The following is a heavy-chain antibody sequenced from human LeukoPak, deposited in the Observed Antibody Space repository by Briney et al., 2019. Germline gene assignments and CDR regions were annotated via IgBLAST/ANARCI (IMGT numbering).Heavy chain of an antibody. Sequence: GGSLRLSCAASGFTFSSYTMTWVRQAPGKGLEWVSAITGSGGSAYYADSVKGRFIISRDNSKNTLYLQINSLRAEDTAVYYCAKPVFYTTSSFDYWGQGTLVTVSS. V-gene: IGHV3-23*01. CDR2: ITGSGGSA. CDR3: AKPVFYTTSSFDY. D-gene: IGHD6-6*01. CDR1: GFTFSSYT. J-gene: IGHJ4*02.